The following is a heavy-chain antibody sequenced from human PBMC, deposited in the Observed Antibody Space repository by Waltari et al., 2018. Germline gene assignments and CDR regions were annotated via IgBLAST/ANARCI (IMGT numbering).Heavy chain of an antibody. D-gene: IGHD2-15*01. CDR3: AGSVVVAATDAFDI. J-gene: IGHJ3*02. CDR1: GGSFSGYY. V-gene: IGHV4-34*01. CDR2: INTSGST. Sequence: QVQLQQWGAGLLKPSETLSLTCAVYGGSFSGYYWSWIRQPPGKGLEWIGEINTSGSTNYNPALKSRVTISVDASKNQFSLKLSSVTAADTAVYYCAGSVVVAATDAFDIWGQGTMVTVSS.